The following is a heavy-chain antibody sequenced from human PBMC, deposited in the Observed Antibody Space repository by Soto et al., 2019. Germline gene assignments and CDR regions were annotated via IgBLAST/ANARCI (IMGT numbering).Heavy chain of an antibody. D-gene: IGHD6-13*01. CDR1: GFTFRSFG. CDR2: VSYDGNHK. J-gene: IGHJ6*02. V-gene: IGHV3-30*18. Sequence: QVQLVESGGGVIQPGTSLNRSCGSSGFTFRSFGMYWVRQAPGKGLEWVAVVSYDGNHKYYADSVKGRFTVSRDNAKNMLYLQMNSLRGDDTAVYYCAKDVGQQLVLNYGMDVWGQGTTVTVSS. CDR3: AKDVGQQLVLNYGMDV.